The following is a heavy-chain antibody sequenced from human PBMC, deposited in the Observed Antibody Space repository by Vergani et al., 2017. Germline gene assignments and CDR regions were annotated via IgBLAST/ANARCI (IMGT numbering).Heavy chain of an antibody. CDR1: GASILSSNYY. CDR2: IYYSGST. J-gene: IGHJ5*02. D-gene: IGHD6-19*01. V-gene: IGHV4-39*01. Sequence: QLQLQESGPELVKPSATLSLTCSVSGASILSSNYYWGWIRQPPGKGLEWMASIYYSGSTYYNPSLKSRVTMSVDTAKNQFSLKLSSVTAADTAVYFGARQSTVEGLVKVGWIDPWGQGILVTVSS. CDR3: ARQSTVEGLVKVGWIDP.